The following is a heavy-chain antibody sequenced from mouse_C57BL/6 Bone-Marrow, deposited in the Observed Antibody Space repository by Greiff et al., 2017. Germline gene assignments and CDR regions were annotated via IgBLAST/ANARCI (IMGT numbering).Heavy chain of an antibody. D-gene: IGHD3-2*02. CDR1: GYTFTSYL. V-gene: IGHV1-54*01. J-gene: IGHJ4*01. CDR3: ARTFFIPVDAKAY. CDR2: INPAGSGT. Sequence: QVQLQQSGAELVRPGTSVKLSCKASGYTFTSYLMEWVKQRPGQGLEWIGIINPAGSGTHYNEKFKGKATLTVDKSSSTAYMQLSSLTSEDSAVYFCARTFFIPVDAKAYWGQGTLVTVSS.